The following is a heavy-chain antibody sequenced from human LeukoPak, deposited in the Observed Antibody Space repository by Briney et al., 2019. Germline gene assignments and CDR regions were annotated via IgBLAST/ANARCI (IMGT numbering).Heavy chain of an antibody. V-gene: IGHV3-33*01. CDR2: IWYDGSKE. Sequence: PGGSLRLSCAASGFTFSSSVMNWVRQAPGKGPEWVAIIWYDGSKEYYADSVKGRFTVSRDNSMNTLYLQMNSLRAEDTAVYYCARLTGWSAIDYWGQGAQVTVSS. J-gene: IGHJ4*02. CDR1: GFTFSSSV. D-gene: IGHD6-19*01. CDR3: ARLTGWSAIDY.